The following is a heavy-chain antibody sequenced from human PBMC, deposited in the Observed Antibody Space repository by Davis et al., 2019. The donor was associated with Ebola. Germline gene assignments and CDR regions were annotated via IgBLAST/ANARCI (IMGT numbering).Heavy chain of an antibody. D-gene: IGHD5-18*01. CDR1: GYTFTGYY. V-gene: IGHV1-46*01. Sequence: ASVKVSCKASGYTFTGYYMHWVRQAPGQGLEWMGIINPSGGSTSYAQKFQGRVTMTRDTSTSTVYMELSSLRSEDTAVYYCARDVGHVDTAMVTGWFDPWGQGTLVTVSS. CDR3: ARDVGHVDTAMVTGWFDP. J-gene: IGHJ5*02. CDR2: INPSGGST.